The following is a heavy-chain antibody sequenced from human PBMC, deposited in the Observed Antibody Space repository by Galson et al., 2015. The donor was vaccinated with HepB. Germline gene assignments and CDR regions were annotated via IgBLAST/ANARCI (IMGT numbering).Heavy chain of an antibody. V-gene: IGHV3-48*02. CDR1: GFTFSSFN. J-gene: IGHJ5*02. Sequence: SLRLSCAASGFTFSSFNMNWVRQAPGKGLEWVSQISSGSITIYYADSVKGRFTISRDNAKNSLYLQMNSLRDEDTAVYYCARDYGDSSQPWGQGTLVTVSS. CDR3: ARDYGDSSQP. CDR2: ISSGSITI. D-gene: IGHD4-23*01.